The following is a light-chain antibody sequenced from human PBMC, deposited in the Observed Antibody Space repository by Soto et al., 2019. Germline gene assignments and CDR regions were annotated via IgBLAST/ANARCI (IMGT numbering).Light chain of an antibody. CDR2: DAS. Sequence: EIVLTQSPATLSLSPGERATLSCGASQSVSSSYLAWYQQKPGLAPRLLIYDASSRTTGIADRFSGSGSGPDILLPISRCGPEDFAVYYCQQYGNSPYTFGKGTKLEIK. CDR1: QSVSSSY. CDR3: QQYGNSPYT. V-gene: IGKV3D-20*01. J-gene: IGKJ2*01.